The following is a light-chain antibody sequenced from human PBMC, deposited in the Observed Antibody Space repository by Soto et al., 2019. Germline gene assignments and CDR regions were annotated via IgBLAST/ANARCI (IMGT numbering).Light chain of an antibody. V-gene: IGLV2-14*01. CDR3: SSYSSSSTMV. CDR1: SSDVGGYNY. J-gene: IGLJ2*01. Sequence: QSALTQPASVSGSPGQSITISCTGASSDVGGYNYVSWYQQHPGKAPKLMIYDVINRPSGISNRFSDSKSGNTASLTISGLQVEDEADYYCSSYSSSSTMVFGGGTKVTVL. CDR2: DVI.